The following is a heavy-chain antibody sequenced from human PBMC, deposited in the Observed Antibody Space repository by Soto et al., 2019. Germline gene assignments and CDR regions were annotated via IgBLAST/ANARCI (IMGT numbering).Heavy chain of an antibody. V-gene: IGHV3-20*04. CDR1: GFTFDDYG. CDR2: INWNGGST. Sequence: GSLRLSCAASGFTFDDYGMSWVRQAPGKGLEWVSGINWNGGSTGYADSVKGRFTISRDNAKNSLYLQMNSLRAEDTALYYCARDLFARVDIVATIAEYWGQGTLVTVSS. J-gene: IGHJ4*02. CDR3: ARDLFARVDIVATIAEY. D-gene: IGHD5-12*01.